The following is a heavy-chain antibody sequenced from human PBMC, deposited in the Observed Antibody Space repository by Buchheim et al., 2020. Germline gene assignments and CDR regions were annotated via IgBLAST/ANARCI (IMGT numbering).Heavy chain of an antibody. CDR2: IYSGGNT. Sequence: EVQLVETGGGLIQPGGSLRLSCAASGFTVSSNYMSWVRQAPAKGLEWVSIIYSGGNTYYADSVKGRFTISRDNSENTVYLQMNSLRAEDTAVYYCARDESSSYYSTGMDVWGQGTT. J-gene: IGHJ6*02. CDR1: GFTVSSNY. D-gene: IGHD3-22*01. CDR3: ARDESSSYYSTGMDV. V-gene: IGHV3-53*02.